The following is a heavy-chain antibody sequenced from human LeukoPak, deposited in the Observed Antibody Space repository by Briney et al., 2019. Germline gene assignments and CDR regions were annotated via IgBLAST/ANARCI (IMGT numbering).Heavy chain of an antibody. Sequence: PSETLSLTCIVSGGAISGYYWSWIRQPPGKGLEWIAYMSYSGDATYNPSLKSRVTISIDASKNQFSLKLNSVTAADTAVYYCARDIRSVGATLYFDYWGQGTLVTVSS. D-gene: IGHD1-26*01. CDR3: ARDIRSVGATLYFDY. CDR2: MSYSGDA. V-gene: IGHV4-59*01. CDR1: GGAISGYY. J-gene: IGHJ4*02.